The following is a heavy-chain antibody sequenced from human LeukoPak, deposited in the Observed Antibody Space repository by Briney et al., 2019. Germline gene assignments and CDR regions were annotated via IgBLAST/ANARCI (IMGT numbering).Heavy chain of an antibody. V-gene: IGHV3-21*01. CDR1: GFTFSSYS. J-gene: IGHJ6*02. CDR2: ISSSSSYI. D-gene: IGHD6-6*01. CDR3: AREHPTRRPFDYYYGMDV. Sequence: GGSLRLSCAASGFTFSSYSMNWVRQAPGKGLEWDSSISSSSSYIYYADSVKGRFTISRDNAKNSLYLQMNSLRAEDTAVYYCAREHPTRRPFDYYYGMDVWGQGTTVTVS.